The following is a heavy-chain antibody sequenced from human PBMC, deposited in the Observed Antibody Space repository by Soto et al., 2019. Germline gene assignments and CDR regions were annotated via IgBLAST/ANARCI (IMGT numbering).Heavy chain of an antibody. V-gene: IGHV1-2*04. CDR1: GYTFTGYY. CDR3: ARAGGPQTDCTNGVCYTGGSGMDV. CDR2: INPNSGGT. Sequence: ASVKVSCKASGYTFTGYYMHWVRQAPGQGLEWMGWINPNSGGTNYAQKFQGWVTMTRDTSISTAYMELSRLRSDDTAVYYCARAGGPQTDCTNGVCYTGGSGMDVWGQGTTVTVSS. D-gene: IGHD2-8*01. J-gene: IGHJ6*02.